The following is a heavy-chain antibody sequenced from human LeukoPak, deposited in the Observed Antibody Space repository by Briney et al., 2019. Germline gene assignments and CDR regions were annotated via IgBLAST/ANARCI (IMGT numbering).Heavy chain of an antibody. J-gene: IGHJ4*02. CDR3: ARGPRIAAAGTVGPYGDY. CDR1: GFTLSSYS. CDR2: ISSSSSTI. V-gene: IGHV3-48*04. D-gene: IGHD6-13*01. Sequence: GGSLRLSCAASGFTLSSYSMNWVRQAPGKGLEWVSYISSSSSTIYYADSVKGRFTISRDNAKNSLYLQMNSLRAEDTAVYYCARGPRIAAAGTVGPYGDYWGQGTLVTVSS.